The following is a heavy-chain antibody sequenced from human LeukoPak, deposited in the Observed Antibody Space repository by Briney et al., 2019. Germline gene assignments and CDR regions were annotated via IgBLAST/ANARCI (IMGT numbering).Heavy chain of an antibody. CDR2: IWYDGSNK. V-gene: IGHV3-33*01. Sequence: GGSLRLSCAASGSTFSSYGMHWVRQAPGKGLEWVAVIWYDGSNKYYADSVKGRFTISRDNSKNTLYLQMNSLRAEDTAVYYCARDNSMATTFDYWGQGTLVTVSS. CDR1: GSTFSSYG. D-gene: IGHD5-24*01. J-gene: IGHJ4*02. CDR3: ARDNSMATTFDY.